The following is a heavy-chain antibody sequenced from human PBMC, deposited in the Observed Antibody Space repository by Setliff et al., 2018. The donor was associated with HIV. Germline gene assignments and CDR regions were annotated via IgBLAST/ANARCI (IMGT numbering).Heavy chain of an antibody. CDR3: ARDLRSGYSINYAFDI. CDR1: GFTFSSYA. J-gene: IGHJ3*02. D-gene: IGHD3-3*01. Sequence: TGGSLRLSCAASGFTFSSYAMHWVRQAPGKGLEWVAVISYDGSNKYYADSVKGRFTISRDNSKNTLYLQMNSLRAEDTAVYYCARDLRSGYSINYAFDIWGQGTMVTVSS. CDR2: ISYDGSNK. V-gene: IGHV3-30-3*01.